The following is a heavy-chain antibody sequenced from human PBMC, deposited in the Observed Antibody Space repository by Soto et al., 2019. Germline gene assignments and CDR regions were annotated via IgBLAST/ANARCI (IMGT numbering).Heavy chain of an antibody. CDR3: ARDAVENDYESNPGDYFDY. Sequence: QVQLVESGGGVVQPGRSLRLSCAASGFTFSTYPMHWVRQAPGKGLEWVAIISHDGSDKYYADSVKGRFTISRDNSKYTLYLQINSLRDEDTAVYYCARDAVENDYESNPGDYFDYWGQGTRVTVSS. CDR2: ISHDGSDK. D-gene: IGHD4-17*01. J-gene: IGHJ4*02. CDR1: GFTFSTYP. V-gene: IGHV3-30*14.